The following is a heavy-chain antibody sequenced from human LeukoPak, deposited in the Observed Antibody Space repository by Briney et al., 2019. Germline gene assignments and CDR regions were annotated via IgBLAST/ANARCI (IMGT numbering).Heavy chain of an antibody. J-gene: IGHJ5*02. Sequence: SQTLSLTCAISGDSVSGETVAWNWFRQSPSRGLEWLGRTYYRSTWYNNYAMSVKSRITINPDTSKNQFSLQLNSVIPEDTAVYYCARETEVGSSYAWFDPWGQGTLVTVSS. CDR1: GDSVSGETVA. V-gene: IGHV6-1*01. D-gene: IGHD2-2*01. CDR3: ARETEVGSSYAWFDP. CDR2: TYYRSTWYN.